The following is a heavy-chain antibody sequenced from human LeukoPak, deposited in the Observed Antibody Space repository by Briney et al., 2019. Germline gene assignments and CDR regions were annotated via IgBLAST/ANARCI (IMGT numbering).Heavy chain of an antibody. CDR2: IRSKAYGGTT. J-gene: IGHJ6*03. D-gene: IGHD4-11*01. Sequence: GGSLRLSCTAPGFTFGDYAMSWVRQAPGKGLEWVGFIRSKAYGGTTEYAASVKGRFTISRDDSKSIAYLQMNSLKTEDTAVYYCTRESTTWEYYYYYYYMDVWGKGTTVTVSS. CDR3: TRESTTWEYYYYYYYMDV. V-gene: IGHV3-49*04. CDR1: GFTFGDYA.